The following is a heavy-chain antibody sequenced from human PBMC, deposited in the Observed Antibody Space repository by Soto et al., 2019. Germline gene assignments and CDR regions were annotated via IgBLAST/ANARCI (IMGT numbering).Heavy chain of an antibody. J-gene: IGHJ6*02. Sequence: GGSLRLSCAASAFTFSSYAMHWVRQAPGKGLEWVAVISYDGTNKYYADSVKGRFTISRDNSKNTLYLQMNSLRAEDTAVYYCAREVLYSNYNYYYAMDVWGQGTTVTVSS. CDR3: AREVLYSNYNYYYAMDV. V-gene: IGHV3-30-3*01. D-gene: IGHD4-4*01. CDR2: ISYDGTNK. CDR1: AFTFSSYA.